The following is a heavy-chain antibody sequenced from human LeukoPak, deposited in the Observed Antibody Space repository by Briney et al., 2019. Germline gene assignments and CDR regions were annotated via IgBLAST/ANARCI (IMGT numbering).Heavy chain of an antibody. J-gene: IGHJ4*02. D-gene: IGHD2-2*01. Sequence: SETLSLTCAVYGGSFSGYYWSWIRQPPGKELEWIGEINHSGSTNYNPSLKSRVTISVDTSKNQFSLKLSSVTAADTAVYYCARIIRDCSSTSCYGTRGDYYFDYWGQGTLVTVSS. V-gene: IGHV4-34*01. CDR3: ARIIRDCSSTSCYGTRGDYYFDY. CDR1: GGSFSGYY. CDR2: INHSGST.